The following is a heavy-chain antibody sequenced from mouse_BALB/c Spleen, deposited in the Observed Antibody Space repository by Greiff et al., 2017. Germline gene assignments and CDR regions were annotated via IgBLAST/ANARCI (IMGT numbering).Heavy chain of an antibody. Sequence: VQGVESGAELMKPGASVKISCKATGYTFSSYWIEWVKQRPGHGLEWIGEILPGSGSTNYNEKFKGKATFTADTSSNTAYMQLSSLTSEDSAVYYCARKLTGNWFAYWGQGTLVTVSA. J-gene: IGHJ3*01. V-gene: IGHV1-9*01. CDR2: ILPGSGST. D-gene: IGHD4-1*01. CDR1: GYTFSSYW. CDR3: ARKLTGNWFAY.